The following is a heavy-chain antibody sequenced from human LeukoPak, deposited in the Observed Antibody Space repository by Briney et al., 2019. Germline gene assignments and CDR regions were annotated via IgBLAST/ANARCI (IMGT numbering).Heavy chain of an antibody. D-gene: IGHD6-19*01. CDR1: GFTFSSYA. V-gene: IGHV3-23*01. CDR3: AEGIAVAGTDRWFDP. Sequence: PGGSLRLSCAASGFTFSSYAMSWVRQAPGKGLEWVSAISGSGGSTYYADSVKGRFTISRDNSKNTLYLQMNSLRAEDTAVYYCAEGIAVAGTDRWFDPWGQGTLVTVSS. J-gene: IGHJ5*02. CDR2: ISGSGGST.